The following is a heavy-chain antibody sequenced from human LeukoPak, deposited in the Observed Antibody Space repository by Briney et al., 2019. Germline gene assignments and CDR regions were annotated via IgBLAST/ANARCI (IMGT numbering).Heavy chain of an antibody. D-gene: IGHD2-2*02. CDR1: GYTFTDFY. CDR3: ARGDCSSTSCYNFDY. V-gene: IGHV1-2*02. CDR2: NHPDSGGT. Sequence: ASVKVSCKTSGYTFTDFYIHWVRQAPGQGLEWMGWNHPDSGGTNFAEKFQGRVTMTRDTSASTAYMELNNLRSDDTAVYYCARGDCSSTSCYNFDYWGQGTLVTVSS. J-gene: IGHJ4*02.